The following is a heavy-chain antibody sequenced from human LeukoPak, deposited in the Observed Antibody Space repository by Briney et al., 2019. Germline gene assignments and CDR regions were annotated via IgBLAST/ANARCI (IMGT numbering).Heavy chain of an antibody. Sequence: NSGESLQISCKGSGYSFTSYWIGWVRQLPGKGLEWMGIIYPGDSDTRYSPSFQGQVTISADKSISTAYLQWSSLKASDTAMYYCARLSTGRSITIFGVVPAGLFDPWGQGTLVTVSS. CDR2: IYPGDSDT. V-gene: IGHV5-51*01. CDR1: GYSFTSYW. D-gene: IGHD3-3*01. CDR3: ARLSTGRSITIFGVVPAGLFDP. J-gene: IGHJ5*02.